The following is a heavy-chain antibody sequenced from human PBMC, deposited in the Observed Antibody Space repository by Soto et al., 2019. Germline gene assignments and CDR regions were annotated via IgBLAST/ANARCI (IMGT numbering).Heavy chain of an antibody. V-gene: IGHV3-21*01. CDR1: GFSFSTYT. Sequence: EVRLVESGGGLVKPGESLRLSCVASGFSFSTYTMTWVRQAPGKRLEWVSSISSDSTYISYADSLKGRFTISRDNAKNSLYLQIGSLSAEDTAVYYCAREVGVVVITIEVSHFDYWSQGTLVTVSS. D-gene: IGHD2-21*01. J-gene: IGHJ4*02. CDR3: AREVGVVVITIEVSHFDY. CDR2: ISSDSTYI.